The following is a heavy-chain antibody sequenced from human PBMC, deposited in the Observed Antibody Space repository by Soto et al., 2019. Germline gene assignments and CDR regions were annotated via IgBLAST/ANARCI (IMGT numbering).Heavy chain of an antibody. CDR3: ARDRPDYYYYYYMDV. J-gene: IGHJ6*03. CDR1: GFTFSSYS. Sequence: GGSLRLSCAASGFTFSSYSMNWVRQAPGKGLEWVSYISSSSSTIYYADSVKGRFTISRDNAKNSLYLQMNSLRAEDTAVYYCARDRPDYYYYYYMDVWGKGTTVTVSS. CDR2: ISSSSSTI. V-gene: IGHV3-48*01.